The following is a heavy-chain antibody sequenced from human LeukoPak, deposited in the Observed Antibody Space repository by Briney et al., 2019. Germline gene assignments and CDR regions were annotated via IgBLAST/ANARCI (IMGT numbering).Heavy chain of an antibody. Sequence: SETLSLTCAVYGGSFSGYYWSWIRQPPGKGLEWIGEINHSGSTNCNPSLKSRVTISVDTSKNQFSLKLSSVTAADTAVYYCAREREVGEYCTGGVCYRWFDPWGQGTLVSVSS. CDR1: GGSFSGYY. CDR2: INHSGST. CDR3: AREREVGEYCTGGVCYRWFDP. J-gene: IGHJ5*02. V-gene: IGHV4-34*01. D-gene: IGHD2-8*02.